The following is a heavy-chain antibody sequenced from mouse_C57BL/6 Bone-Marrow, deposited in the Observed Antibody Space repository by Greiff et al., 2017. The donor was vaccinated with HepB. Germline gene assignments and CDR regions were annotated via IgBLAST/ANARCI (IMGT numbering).Heavy chain of an antibody. CDR2: ISYYGSN. CDR3: ARARDYDGRGGYAMDY. J-gene: IGHJ4*01. CDR1: GYSITSCYY. Sequence: EVQVVESGPGLVKPSQSLSLTCSVTGYSITSCYYWNWIRQFPGNKLEGMGYISYYGSNNYNPSLKNRISITRDTSKNQFFLKLNSVTTEDTATYYCARARDYDGRGGYAMDYWGQGTSVTVSS. D-gene: IGHD2-4*01. V-gene: IGHV3-6*01.